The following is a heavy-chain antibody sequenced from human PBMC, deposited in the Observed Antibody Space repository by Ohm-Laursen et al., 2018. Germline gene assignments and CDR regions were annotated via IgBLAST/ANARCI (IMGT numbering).Heavy chain of an antibody. CDR2: ISSSGSTI. V-gene: IGHV3-11*01. Sequence: SLRLSCAASGFTFSDYYMSWIRQAPGKGLEWVSYISSSGSTIYYADSVKGRFTVSRDNAKNSLYLQMNSLRAEDTAVYYCARGIPYYYDSSGYYPLLYFDYWGQGTLVTVSS. CDR1: GFTFSDYY. D-gene: IGHD3-22*01. CDR3: ARGIPYYYDSSGYYPLLYFDY. J-gene: IGHJ4*02.